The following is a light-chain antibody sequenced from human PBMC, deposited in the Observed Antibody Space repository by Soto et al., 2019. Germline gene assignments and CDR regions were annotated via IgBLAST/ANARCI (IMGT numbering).Light chain of an antibody. V-gene: IGKV3-20*01. Sequence: EIVLTQSPGTLSLSPGERATLPCRASQSVSSRHLAWYQQKPGQAPRLLIYGASSRATGIPDRFSGSGSGTDFTLTISRLEPEDFAVYYCQQYDGSLYTFGQGTKLEIK. J-gene: IGKJ2*01. CDR3: QQYDGSLYT. CDR2: GAS. CDR1: QSVSSRH.